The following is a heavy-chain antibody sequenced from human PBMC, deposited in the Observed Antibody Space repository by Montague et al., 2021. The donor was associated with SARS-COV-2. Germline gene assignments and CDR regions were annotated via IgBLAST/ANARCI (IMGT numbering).Heavy chain of an antibody. V-gene: IGHV4-4*07. CDR1: GGSSSNYY. CDR3: SRSPHIAGSGWSYYFDN. D-gene: IGHD6-19*01. CDR2: IYISGST. Sequence: SETLSLTCTFSGGSSSNYYWSWIRQPAGKGLEWIWHIYISGSTNYNPSLNSRGTMSVDTSKTQFSLKLISVTAAAAAVYYCSRSPHIAGSGWSYYFDNWGQGTMVTVSA. J-gene: IGHJ4*02.